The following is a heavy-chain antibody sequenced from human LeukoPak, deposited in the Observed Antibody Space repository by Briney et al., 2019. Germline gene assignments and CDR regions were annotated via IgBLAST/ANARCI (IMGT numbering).Heavy chain of an antibody. Sequence: SETLSLTCAVYGGSFSGYYWSFIRQPPGQGLEWLGEINRGRITNYNPSLKTRVTMSIDTSKIQSSLRLSSVTAADTAVYYCARLRGYNYDNSGYQLPDYFDLWGQGSPVTVSS. CDR2: INRGRIT. V-gene: IGHV4-34*01. D-gene: IGHD3-22*01. CDR1: GGSFSGYY. CDR3: ARLRGYNYDNSGYQLPDYFDL. J-gene: IGHJ4*02.